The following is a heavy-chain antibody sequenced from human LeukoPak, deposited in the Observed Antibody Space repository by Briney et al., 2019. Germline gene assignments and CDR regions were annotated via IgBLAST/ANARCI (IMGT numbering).Heavy chain of an antibody. CDR2: ITGNSHTI. CDR1: GFTFNTYS. J-gene: IGHJ4*02. Sequence: PGGSLRLSCEASGFTFNTYSMNWVRQAPGKGLEWVSYITGNSHTIYYADSVKGRFTISRDNAKNSLHLQMNSLRAEDTAVYYCARDKGVGPTLLDYWGQGTLVTVSS. D-gene: IGHD1-26*01. V-gene: IGHV3-48*01. CDR3: ARDKGVGPTLLDY.